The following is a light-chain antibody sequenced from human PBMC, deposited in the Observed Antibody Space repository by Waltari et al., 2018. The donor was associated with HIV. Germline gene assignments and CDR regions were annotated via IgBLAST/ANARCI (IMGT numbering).Light chain of an antibody. J-gene: IGKJ1*01. Sequence: DIQMTQSPSPLSASVGDRVTITCRASRSSSSWLAWYQQKPGKAPKLLIYKASSLESGVPSRFSGSGSGTEFTLTISSLQPDDFATYDCQQYNSYPWTFGQGTKVESK. CDR1: RSSSSW. CDR2: KAS. V-gene: IGKV1-5*03. CDR3: QQYNSYPWT.